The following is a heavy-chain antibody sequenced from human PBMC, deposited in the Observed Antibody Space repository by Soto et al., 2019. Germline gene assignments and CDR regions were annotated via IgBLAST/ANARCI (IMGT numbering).Heavy chain of an antibody. CDR3: ARDLAAVPRAFDY. J-gene: IGHJ4*02. Sequence: SETLSLTCTVSGGSISSYFYIWVRQPPGEGLEWIGSVYYTGTTDYSPSLKSRVTISVDTSKTQFSLNLRSVTAADTAVYYCARDLAAVPRAFDYWGRGTLVTVSS. CDR1: GGSISSYF. D-gene: IGHD6-13*01. V-gene: IGHV4-59*01. CDR2: VYYTGTT.